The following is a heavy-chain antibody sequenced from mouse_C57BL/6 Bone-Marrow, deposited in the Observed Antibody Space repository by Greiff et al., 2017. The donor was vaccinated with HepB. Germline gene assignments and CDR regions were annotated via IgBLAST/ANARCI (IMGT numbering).Heavy chain of an antibody. D-gene: IGHD4-1*01. J-gene: IGHJ3*01. Sequence: EVKLQESGAELVKPGASVKLSCTASGFNIKDYYMHWVKQRTEQGLEWIGRIDPEDGETKYAPKFQGKATLTADTSSNTAYLQLSSLTSEDTAVYYCARPPLNWGFAYWGQGTLVTVSA. CDR3: ARPPLNWGFAY. V-gene: IGHV14-2*01. CDR2: IDPEDGET. CDR1: GFNIKDYY.